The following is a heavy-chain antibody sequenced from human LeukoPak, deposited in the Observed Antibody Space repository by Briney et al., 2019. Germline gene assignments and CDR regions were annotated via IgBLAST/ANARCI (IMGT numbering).Heavy chain of an antibody. D-gene: IGHD5-24*01. Sequence: PSETLSLTCTVSGGSISSYYWSWIRQPAGTALEWIGRIYTSGTITYNPSLKSRVTMSVDTSKNQFSLKLSSVTAADTAVYYCAGRDEQRWALSAEYFQHWGQGTLVTVSS. V-gene: IGHV4-4*07. CDR2: IYTSGTI. CDR3: AGRDEQRWALSAEYFQH. CDR1: GGSISSYY. J-gene: IGHJ1*01.